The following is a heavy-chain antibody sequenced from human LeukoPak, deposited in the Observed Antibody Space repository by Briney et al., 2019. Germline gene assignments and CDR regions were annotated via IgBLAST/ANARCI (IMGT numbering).Heavy chain of an antibody. CDR2: INHSGNT. CDR1: GGSFSGHY. J-gene: IGHJ6*02. V-gene: IGHV4-34*01. Sequence: SETLSLTCAVYGGSFSGHYWSWIRQSPGKGLEWIGEINHSGNTNYNPSLKSRVTISIDKSNSQFSLKLSSVTAADTAVYFCARDSGLGATVNYSYGMDVWGQGTTVSVSS. CDR3: ARDSGLGATVNYSYGMDV. D-gene: IGHD1-26*01.